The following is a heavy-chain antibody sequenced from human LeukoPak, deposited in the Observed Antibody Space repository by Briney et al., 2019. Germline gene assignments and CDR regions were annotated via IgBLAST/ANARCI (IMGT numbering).Heavy chain of an antibody. J-gene: IGHJ2*01. V-gene: IGHV3-23*01. Sequence: GGSLRLSCAASGFTFSSYAMSWVRQAPGKGLEWVSTIHGGGDITYYADSVKGRFTISRDNPRNTLYLQMNSLRAEDTAVYYCAKALSSSFYYFDLGGRGTLVTVSS. CDR3: AKALSSSFYYFDL. CDR1: GFTFSSYA. D-gene: IGHD3-16*02. CDR2: IHGGGDIT.